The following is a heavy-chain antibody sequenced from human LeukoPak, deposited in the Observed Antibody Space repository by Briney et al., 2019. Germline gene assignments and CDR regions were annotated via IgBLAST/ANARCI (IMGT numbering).Heavy chain of an antibody. J-gene: IGHJ5*02. V-gene: IGHV3-21*01. CDR1: GFTFSSYS. Sequence: GGSLRLSCAASGFTFSSYSMNWVRQAPGKGLEWVSSISSSSSYIYYADSVKGRFTISRDNAKNSLYLQMNSLRAEDTAVYYCAREVDYYGSGSFIDNWFDPWGQGTLVTVSS. CDR2: ISSSSSYI. CDR3: AREVDYYGSGSFIDNWFDP. D-gene: IGHD3-10*01.